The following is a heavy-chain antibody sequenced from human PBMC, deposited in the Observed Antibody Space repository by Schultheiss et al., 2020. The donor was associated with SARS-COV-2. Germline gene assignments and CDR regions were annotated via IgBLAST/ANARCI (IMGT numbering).Heavy chain of an antibody. CDR2: IGTAGDP. V-gene: IGHV3-13*05. D-gene: IGHD3-10*01. Sequence: GESLKISCAASGFTVSSNYMSWVRQAPGKGLEWVSPIGTAGDPYYPGSVKGRFTISRENAKNSLYLQMNSLRAEDTAVYYCARVYYYGSGSYAYYGMDVWGQGTTVTVSS. CDR1: GFTVSSNY. CDR3: ARVYYYGSGSYAYYGMDV. J-gene: IGHJ6*02.